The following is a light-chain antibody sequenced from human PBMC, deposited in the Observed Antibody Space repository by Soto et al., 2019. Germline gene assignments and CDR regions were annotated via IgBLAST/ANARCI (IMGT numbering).Light chain of an antibody. J-gene: IGKJ4*01. CDR3: QQYDNLPVT. CDR1: HDIINY. CDR2: DAF. Sequence: DIQMTKSPSSLSASVGDRVTITCQASHDIINYLNWFQQKPGEAPKLLIFDAFKLETGVPSRFSGIGSGTDFTITISSLQPEDIATYYCQQYDNLPVTFGGGTKVEIK. V-gene: IGKV1-33*01.